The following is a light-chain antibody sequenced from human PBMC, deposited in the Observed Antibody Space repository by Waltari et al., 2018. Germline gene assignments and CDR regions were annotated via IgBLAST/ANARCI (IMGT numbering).Light chain of an antibody. V-gene: IGKV3-11*01. CDR3: QQRSNWPWT. J-gene: IGKJ1*01. CDR2: DAS. CDR1: QSVSSY. Sequence: EIVLPQSPATLSLSPGERATLPCRASQSVSSYLAWYQQKPGQAPRLLIYDASNRATGIPARFSGSGSGTDFTLTISSLEPEDFAVYYCQQRSNWPWTFGQGTKVEIK.